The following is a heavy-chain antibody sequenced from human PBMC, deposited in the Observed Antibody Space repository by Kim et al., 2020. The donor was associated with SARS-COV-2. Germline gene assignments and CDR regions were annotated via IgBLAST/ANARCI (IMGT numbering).Heavy chain of an antibody. V-gene: IGHV3-9*01. CDR3: ARDKNPSAYYYMDV. CDR1: GFTFDDHA. CDR2: ISWNSGSI. Sequence: GGSLRLSCAASGFTFDDHAMHWVRQAPGKGLEWVSGISWNSGSIDYAGSVKGRFTISRDNAKSSLYLQMNSLRTEDTAFYYCARDKNPSAYYYMDVWGQGTTVTVSS. J-gene: IGHJ6*02.